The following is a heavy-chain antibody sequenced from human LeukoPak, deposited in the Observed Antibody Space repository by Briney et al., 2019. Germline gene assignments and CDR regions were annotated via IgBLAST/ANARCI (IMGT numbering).Heavy chain of an antibody. CDR2: IYYSGST. J-gene: IGHJ3*02. V-gene: IGHV4-59*12. CDR1: GGSISSYY. Sequence: PSETLSLTCTVSGGSISSYYWSWIRQPPGKGLEWIGYIYYSGSTNYNPSLKSRVTISVDTSKNQFSLKLSSVTAADTAVYYCARDKRSGWYGSDAFDIWGQGTMVTVSS. CDR3: ARDKRSGWYGSDAFDI. D-gene: IGHD6-19*01.